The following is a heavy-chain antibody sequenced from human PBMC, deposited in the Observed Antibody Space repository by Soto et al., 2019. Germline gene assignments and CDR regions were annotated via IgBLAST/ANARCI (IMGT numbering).Heavy chain of an antibody. CDR1: GFTFSSYV. CDR2: ISGSGGST. CDR3: AKGWYYDFWSGYYTANWFDP. Sequence: GGSLRLSCAASGFTFSSYVMSWVRQAPGKGLEWVSAISGSGGSTYYADSVKGRFTISRDNSKNTLYLQMNSLRAEDTAVYYCAKGWYYDFWSGYYTANWFDPWGQGTLVTVSS. V-gene: IGHV3-23*01. D-gene: IGHD3-3*01. J-gene: IGHJ5*02.